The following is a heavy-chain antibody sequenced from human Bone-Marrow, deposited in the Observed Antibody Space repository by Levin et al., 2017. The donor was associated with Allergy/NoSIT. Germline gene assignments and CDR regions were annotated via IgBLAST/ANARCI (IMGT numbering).Heavy chain of an antibody. CDR3: AKAGADDYGDYVGVNWFDP. V-gene: IGHV3-9*01. Sequence: LSLTCAASGFTFDDYAMHWVRQAPGKGLEWVSGISWNSGNIGYADSVKGRFTISRDNAKNSLYLQMNSLRAEDTALYFCAKAGADDYGDYVGVNWFDPWGQGTLVTVSS. D-gene: IGHD4-17*01. CDR1: GFTFDDYA. J-gene: IGHJ5*02. CDR2: ISWNSGNI.